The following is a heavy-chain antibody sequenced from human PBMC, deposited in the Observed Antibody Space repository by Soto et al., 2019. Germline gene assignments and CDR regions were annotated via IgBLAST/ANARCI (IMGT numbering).Heavy chain of an antibody. D-gene: IGHD6-19*01. Sequence: QVQLQESGPGLVKPSQTLSLTCTVSGGSVSGGDYYWSWVRQHPGKGLEWIGYIYDSGTTHYNPSLKGRVTISAEPATGQVSPRLSSVTAADTAVYYCARESAAVPGRPSSYFDYWGHGTLVTVSS. V-gene: IGHV4-31*03. CDR1: GGSVSGGDYY. CDR2: IYDSGTT. J-gene: IGHJ4*01. CDR3: ARESAAVPGRPSSYFDY.